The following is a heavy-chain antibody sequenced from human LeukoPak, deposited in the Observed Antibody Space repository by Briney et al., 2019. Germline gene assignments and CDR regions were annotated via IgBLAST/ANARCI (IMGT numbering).Heavy chain of an antibody. CDR2: ISSSGRTT. D-gene: IGHD5-24*01. V-gene: IGHV3-48*03. Sequence: RGSLRLSCAASGFTSSSYAINRDRQAPGDWLEWVSYISSSGRTTYYADSVKGGFTISRDNAKHSLYLQMNSLRAEDTAVSYCERANRDGYNSFDYWGQGPLVTVSS. CDR3: ERANRDGYNSFDY. J-gene: IGHJ4*02. CDR1: GFTSSSYA.